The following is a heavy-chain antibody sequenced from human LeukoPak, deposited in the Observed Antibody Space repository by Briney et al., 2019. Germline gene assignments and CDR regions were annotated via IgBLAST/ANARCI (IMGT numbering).Heavy chain of an antibody. CDR3: ARDPDSSSFFDY. CDR2: ISYDGSNK. V-gene: IGHV3-30-3*01. J-gene: IGHJ4*02. Sequence: PGGSLRLSCTASGFTFNTYAMHWVRQAPGKGLEWVAIISYDGSNKYYADSVKGRFTISRDNSKNTLYLQMNSLRAEDTAVYYCARDPDSSSFFDYWGQGTLVTVSS. CDR1: GFTFNTYA. D-gene: IGHD6-6*01.